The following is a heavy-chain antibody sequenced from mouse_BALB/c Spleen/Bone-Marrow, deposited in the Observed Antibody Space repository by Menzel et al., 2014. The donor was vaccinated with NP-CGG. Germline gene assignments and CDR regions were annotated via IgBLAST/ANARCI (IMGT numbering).Heavy chain of an antibody. J-gene: IGHJ4*01. V-gene: IGHV4-2*02. CDR2: INPGSSTI. D-gene: IGHD2-10*02. Sequence: EVKLMESGGGLVQPGGSLNLSCAASGFDFSRYWMSWARQAPGKGQEWIGEINPGSSTINYTPSLKDKFIISRDNAKNTLYLQMSKARSEDTALYYCARLAVWGAMDYWGQGTSVTVSS. CDR3: ARLAVWGAMDY. CDR1: GFDFSRYW.